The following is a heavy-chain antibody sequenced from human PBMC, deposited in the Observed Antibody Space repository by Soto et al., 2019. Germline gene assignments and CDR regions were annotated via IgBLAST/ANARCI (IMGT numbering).Heavy chain of an antibody. J-gene: IGHJ5*02. D-gene: IGHD3-22*01. CDR2: INHSGST. V-gene: IGHV4-34*01. Sequence: SETLSLTCAVYGGSFSGYYWSWIRQPPGKGLEWIGEINHSGSTNYIPSLKSRVTISVDTSKNQFSLKLSSVTAADTAVYYCARDSSGYKNWFDPWGQGTLVTVSS. CDR3: ARDSSGYKNWFDP. CDR1: GGSFSGYY.